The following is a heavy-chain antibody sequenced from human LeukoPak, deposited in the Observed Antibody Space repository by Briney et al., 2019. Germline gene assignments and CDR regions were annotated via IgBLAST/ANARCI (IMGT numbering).Heavy chain of an antibody. V-gene: IGHV3-23*01. Sequence: GGPLRLSCAASGFTFSSYAMSWVRQAPGKGLEWVSAISGSGGSTYFADSVKGRFTISRDNSKNTLYLKMNSLSAEDTAVYYCAKDRGRVVVAASLNYWGQGTLVTVSS. CDR1: GFTFSSYA. D-gene: IGHD2-15*01. CDR2: ISGSGGST. CDR3: AKDRGRVVVAASLNY. J-gene: IGHJ4*02.